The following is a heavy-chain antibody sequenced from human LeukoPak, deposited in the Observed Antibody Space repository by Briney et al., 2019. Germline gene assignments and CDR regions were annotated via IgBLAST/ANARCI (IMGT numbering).Heavy chain of an antibody. CDR1: GFTFSSYG. CDR3: ARARGYYDSSGYYLAY. D-gene: IGHD3-22*01. V-gene: IGHV3-33*01. Sequence: GGSLRLSCAASGFTFSSYGMHWVRQAPGKGLEWVAVIWYDGSNKYYEDSVKGRFTISRDNSKNTLYLQMNSLRAEDTAVYYCARARGYYDSSGYYLAYWGQGTLVTVSS. CDR2: IWYDGSNK. J-gene: IGHJ4*02.